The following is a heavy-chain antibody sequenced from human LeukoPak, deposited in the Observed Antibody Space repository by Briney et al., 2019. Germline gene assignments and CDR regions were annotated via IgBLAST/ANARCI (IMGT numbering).Heavy chain of an antibody. J-gene: IGHJ4*02. CDR1: GGTFSSYA. Sequence: ASVKVSCKASGGTFSSYAISWVRQAPGQGLEWMGGIIPIFGTANYAQKFQGRVTITADESTSTAYMELSSLRSEDTAVYYCARDPGGGDVVFDYWGQGTLVTVSS. CDR2: IIPIFGTA. V-gene: IGHV1-69*13. CDR3: ARDPGGGDVVFDY. D-gene: IGHD3-16*01.